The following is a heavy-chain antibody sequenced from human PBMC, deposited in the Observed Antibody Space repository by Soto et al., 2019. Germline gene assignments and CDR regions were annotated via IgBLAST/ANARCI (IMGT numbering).Heavy chain of an antibody. D-gene: IGHD2-2*01. Sequence: SVKVSCKASGGTFSSYAISWVRQAPGQGXEWMGGIIPIFGTANYAQKFQGRVTITADESTSTAYMELSSLRSEDTAVYYCARDSVYGCSSTSCYPNWFDPWGQGTLVTVSS. CDR3: ARDSVYGCSSTSCYPNWFDP. CDR2: IIPIFGTA. V-gene: IGHV1-69*13. CDR1: GGTFSSYA. J-gene: IGHJ5*02.